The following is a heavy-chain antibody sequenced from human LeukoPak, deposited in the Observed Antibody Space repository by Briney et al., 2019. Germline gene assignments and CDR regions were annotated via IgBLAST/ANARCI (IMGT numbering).Heavy chain of an antibody. J-gene: IGHJ5*02. CDR1: GFTFSSYW. V-gene: IGHV3-7*03. CDR3: AKSFMSGHFPVFDP. CDR2: IKQDGSEK. D-gene: IGHD3-3*02. Sequence: PGGSLRLSCAASGFTFSSYWMSWVRQAPGKGLEWVANIKQDGSEKYYVDSVKGRFTISRDNAKNSLYLQMNSLRVDDTALYYCAKSFMSGHFPVFDPWGRGTLVIVSS.